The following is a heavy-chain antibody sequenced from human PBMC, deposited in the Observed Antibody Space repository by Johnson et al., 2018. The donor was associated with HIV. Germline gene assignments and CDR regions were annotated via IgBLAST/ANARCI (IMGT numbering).Heavy chain of an antibody. CDR3: ARVSYSSLALDI. V-gene: IGHV3-23*04. D-gene: IGHD6-6*01. CDR1: GFTFSDYA. J-gene: IGHJ3*02. CDR2: ISGPGGST. Sequence: MQLVESGGALVQPGGSLRLSCVASGFTFSDYAMSWVRQAPGKGLEWVSTISGPGGSTYYPDSMKGRFTISRDNSMNTLYLQVNSLRLEDTAIYYCARVSYSSLALDIWGQGTMVTVSS.